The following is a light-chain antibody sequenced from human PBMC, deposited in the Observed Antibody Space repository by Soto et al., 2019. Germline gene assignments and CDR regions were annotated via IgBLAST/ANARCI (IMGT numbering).Light chain of an antibody. V-gene: IGKV3-20*01. Sequence: EIVLTQSPGTLSLSPGERATLSCRASQSVSNNYLAWYQQKPGQAPRLLIYGAYNRATGIPDRFSGSGSGPDFTFTISRVDREVFAVDDCQQYGSGGTCGYGTKGEI. CDR1: QSVSNNY. J-gene: IGKJ4*02. CDR3: QQYGSGGT. CDR2: GAY.